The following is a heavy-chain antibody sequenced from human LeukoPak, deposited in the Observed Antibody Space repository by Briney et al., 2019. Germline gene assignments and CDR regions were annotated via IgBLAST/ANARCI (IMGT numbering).Heavy chain of an antibody. CDR2: ISSRSNYI. CDR1: GFTFSTYS. D-gene: IGHD2-2*01. CDR3: ARGPTIVVVPAAINV. V-gene: IGHV3-21*01. Sequence: GGSLRLSCAASGFTFSTYSMNWARQAPGKGLEWVSCISSRSNYIQYADSVKGRFTISRDNAKNSLYLQMNSLRAGDTAVYYCARGPTIVVVPAAINVWGQGTTVTVSS. J-gene: IGHJ6*02.